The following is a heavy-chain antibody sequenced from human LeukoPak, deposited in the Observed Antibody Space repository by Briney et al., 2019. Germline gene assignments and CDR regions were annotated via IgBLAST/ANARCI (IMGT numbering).Heavy chain of an antibody. CDR1: GGSISSSSYY. Sequence: SETLSLTCTVSGGSISSSSYYWGWIRQPPGKGLEWIGSIYYSGSTYYNPSLKSRVIISVDTSKNQFSLKLSSVTAADTAVYYCAREGHDSGSYYFDYWGQGTLVTVSS. CDR3: AREGHDSGSYYFDY. D-gene: IGHD1-26*01. CDR2: IYYSGST. V-gene: IGHV4-39*07. J-gene: IGHJ4*02.